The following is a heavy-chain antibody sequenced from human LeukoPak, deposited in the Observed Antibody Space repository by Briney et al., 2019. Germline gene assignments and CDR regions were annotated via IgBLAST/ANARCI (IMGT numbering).Heavy chain of an antibody. J-gene: IGHJ4*02. D-gene: IGHD6-19*01. CDR1: GYTFTGYY. CDR3: ASAGSTAVSRSIQYFDY. V-gene: IGHV1-2*02. Sequence: VASVKVSCKASGYTFTGYYMYWVRQAPGQGLEWMGWINPNSGGTSYAQKFQGRVIMTRDTSISTAYMELSRLRSDDTAVYYCASAGSTAVSRSIQYFDYWGQGALVTVSS. CDR2: INPNSGGT.